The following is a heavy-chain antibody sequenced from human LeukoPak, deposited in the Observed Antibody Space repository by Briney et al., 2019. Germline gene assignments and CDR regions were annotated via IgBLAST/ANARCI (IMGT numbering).Heavy chain of an antibody. CDR1: GGSITGYY. V-gene: IGHV4-59*01. J-gene: IGHJ5*02. Sequence: SETLSLTCSISGGSITGYYWSRIRQPPGKGLEWIGYIFYSGSTNYNPSLKSRVTMSVHTSKTQFSLNLSSVTAADTAVYYFERGRTFDPWGQGTLVTVSS. CDR2: IFYSGST. CDR3: ERGRTFDP.